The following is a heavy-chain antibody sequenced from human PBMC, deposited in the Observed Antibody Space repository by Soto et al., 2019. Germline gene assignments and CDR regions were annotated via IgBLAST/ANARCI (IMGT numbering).Heavy chain of an antibody. CDR2: ISSSSSYT. CDR1: GFTFSDYY. Sequence: PGGSLRLSCAASGFTFSDYYMSWIRQAPGKGLEWVSYISSSSSYTNYADSVKGRFTISRDNAKNSLYLQMNSLRAEDTAVYYCARPRAPYDSSGYYSGWGQGTLVTVSS. J-gene: IGHJ4*02. D-gene: IGHD3-22*01. V-gene: IGHV3-11*06. CDR3: ARPRAPYDSSGYYSG.